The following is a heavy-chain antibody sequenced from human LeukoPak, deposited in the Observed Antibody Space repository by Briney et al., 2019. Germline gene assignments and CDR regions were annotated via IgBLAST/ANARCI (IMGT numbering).Heavy chain of an antibody. Sequence: ASVKVSCKASGYTFTTYNINWGRQAPGQGLEWMGWISGYKGNTNYAQNLQGRGTMTTDTSTSTAYMELRSLKSDDTAVYYCASLKNYYDSSGYLVTDAFDIWGQGTMVTVSS. CDR2: ISGYKGNT. CDR3: ASLKNYYDSSGYLVTDAFDI. J-gene: IGHJ3*02. D-gene: IGHD3-22*01. CDR1: GYTFTTYN. V-gene: IGHV1-18*01.